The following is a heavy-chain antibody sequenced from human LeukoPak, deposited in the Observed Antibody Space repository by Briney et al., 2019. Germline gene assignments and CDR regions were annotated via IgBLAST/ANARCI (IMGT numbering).Heavy chain of an antibody. V-gene: IGHV3-15*01. J-gene: IGHJ5*02. CDR1: GFTFSNAW. CDR2: IKSKTDGATT. Sequence: PGGSLRLSCAASGFTFSNAWMSWVRQAPGKGLEWVGRIKSKTDGATTEYAAPVKGRFTISRDDSKNTLNLQMNSLKTEDTAVYYCTTGLYDYDSGSYSFPWGQGTQVTVSS. D-gene: IGHD3-10*01. CDR3: TTGLYDYDSGSYSFP.